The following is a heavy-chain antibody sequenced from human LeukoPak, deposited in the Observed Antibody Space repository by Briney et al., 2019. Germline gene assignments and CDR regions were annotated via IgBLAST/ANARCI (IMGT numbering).Heavy chain of an antibody. J-gene: IGHJ5*02. D-gene: IGHD2-2*01. Sequence: PSETLSLTCAVYAYPLTNHYWIWIRQPPGKGLEWIGEINHSGGTNYNPSLKSRVTMSVDTSKNQFFLKLTSVTAADTAVYYCARGPAAIHPWGQGTLVTVSS. CDR2: INHSGGT. CDR3: ARGPAAIHP. CDR1: AYPLTNHY. V-gene: IGHV4-34*01.